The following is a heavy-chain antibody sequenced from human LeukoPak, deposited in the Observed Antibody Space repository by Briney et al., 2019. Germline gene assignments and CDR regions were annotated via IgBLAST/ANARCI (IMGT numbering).Heavy chain of an antibody. CDR1: GYIFTNSW. D-gene: IGHD3-10*01. J-gene: IGHJ4*02. V-gene: IGHV5-51*01. CDR2: IYPGDSDT. CDR3: ARRSGIEEAY. Sequence: GESPKISCKGSGYIFTNSWIGWVRQMPGKGLEWMGIIYPGDSDTRYSPSFQGQVTISADKSINTAYLQWSSLRASDTAIYYCARRSGIEEAYWGQGTLVTVSS.